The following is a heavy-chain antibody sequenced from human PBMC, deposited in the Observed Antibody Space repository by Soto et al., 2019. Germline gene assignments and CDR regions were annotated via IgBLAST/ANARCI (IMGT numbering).Heavy chain of an antibody. Sequence: QVQLVQSGAEVKKPGASVKLSCKASGYTFTSYYIHWVRQAPGQGLEWIGIINPNGGSTNYAHNFKGRLTVTRDTSTATVYMELGALPSEDTAVYYCARGLGLGDYWGQGTLVTVSS. D-gene: IGHD3-9*01. V-gene: IGHV1-46*01. J-gene: IGHJ4*02. CDR1: GYTFTSYY. CDR2: INPNGGST. CDR3: ARGLGLGDY.